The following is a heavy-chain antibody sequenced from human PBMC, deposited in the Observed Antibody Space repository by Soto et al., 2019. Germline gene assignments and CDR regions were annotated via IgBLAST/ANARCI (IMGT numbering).Heavy chain of an antibody. Sequence: GQLLESGGGMVQPGGSLRLSCAASGFTFSSFAMNWVRLPPGRGLEWVAAVTSSASSTHYADSVKGRFTISRDNSKNTLYLQMNTLRAADTAVYYCAKGGAVLLDPFDVWGQGTXXXXX. CDR2: VTSSASST. J-gene: IGHJ3*01. V-gene: IGHV3-23*01. CDR1: GFTFSSFA. D-gene: IGHD1-26*01. CDR3: AKGGAVLLDPFDV.